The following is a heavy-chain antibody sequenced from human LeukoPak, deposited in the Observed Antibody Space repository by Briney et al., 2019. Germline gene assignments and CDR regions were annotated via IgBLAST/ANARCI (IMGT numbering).Heavy chain of an antibody. D-gene: IGHD3-10*01. V-gene: IGHV4-59*01. J-gene: IGHJ3*02. CDR3: ARSDGYGLVGI. CDR1: GGSISSYY. Sequence: PSETLSLTCTVSGGSISSYYWSWIRQPPGKGLEWIGYIYYSGSTNYNPSLKSRVTISVDTPKNQFSLKLSSVTAADTAVYYCARSDGYGLVGIWGQGTMVTVSS. CDR2: IYYSGST.